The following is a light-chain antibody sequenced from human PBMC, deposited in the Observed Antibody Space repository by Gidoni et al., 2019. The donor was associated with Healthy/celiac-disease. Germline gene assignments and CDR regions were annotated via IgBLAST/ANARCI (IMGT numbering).Light chain of an antibody. CDR3: SSYTSSSTLA. CDR1: SSDVGGYNY. Sequence: QPALTQPASVSGSPGQSITISCTGTSSDVGGYNYVSWYQQHPGKAPKLMIYEVSNRPSGVSNRFSGSKSGNTASLTISGLQAEDEADYYCSSYTSSSTLAFGGGTKLTVL. V-gene: IGLV2-14*01. CDR2: EVS. J-gene: IGLJ2*01.